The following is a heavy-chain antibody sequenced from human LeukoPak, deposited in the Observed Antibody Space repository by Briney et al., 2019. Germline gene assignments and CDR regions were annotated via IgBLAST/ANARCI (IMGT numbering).Heavy chain of an antibody. CDR3: ARDYSSSWYYFDY. V-gene: IGHV3-7*01. CDR2: IKQDGSEK. Sequence: PGGSLILSCAASGFTFSSYWMSWVRQAPGKGLEWVANIKQDGSEKYYVDSVKGRFTISRDNAKNSLYLQMNSLRAEDTAVYYCARDYSSSWYYFDYWGQGTLVTVSS. J-gene: IGHJ4*02. CDR1: GFTFSSYW. D-gene: IGHD6-13*01.